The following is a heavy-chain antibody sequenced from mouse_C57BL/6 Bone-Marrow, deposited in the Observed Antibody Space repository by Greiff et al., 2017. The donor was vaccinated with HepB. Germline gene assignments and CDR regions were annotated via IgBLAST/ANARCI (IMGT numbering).Heavy chain of an antibody. V-gene: IGHV1-81*01. J-gene: IGHJ2*01. Sequence: QVQLQQSGAELARPGASVKLSCKASGYTFTSYGISWVKQRSGKGLELIGEIYPRSGNTYYNEKFRGTATLTADKASSTASMEIRSLTSEDSAVYFCARFYYFDYWGQGTTLTVSA. CDR1: GYTFTSYG. CDR3: ARFYYFDY. CDR2: IYPRSGNT.